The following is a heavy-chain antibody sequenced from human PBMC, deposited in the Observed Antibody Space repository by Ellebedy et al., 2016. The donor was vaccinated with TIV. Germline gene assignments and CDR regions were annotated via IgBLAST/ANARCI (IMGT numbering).Heavy chain of an antibody. V-gene: IGHV3-33*01. D-gene: IGHD6-13*01. Sequence: GGSLRLSXAASGFTFSSYGMHWVRQAPGKGLEWVAVIWYDGSNKYYADSVKGRFTISRDNSKNTLYLQMNSLRAEDTAVYYCARVVEAGSSSWYGGPDYYYYYMDVWGKGTTVTVSS. CDR2: IWYDGSNK. CDR3: ARVVEAGSSSWYGGPDYYYYYMDV. J-gene: IGHJ6*03. CDR1: GFTFSSYG.